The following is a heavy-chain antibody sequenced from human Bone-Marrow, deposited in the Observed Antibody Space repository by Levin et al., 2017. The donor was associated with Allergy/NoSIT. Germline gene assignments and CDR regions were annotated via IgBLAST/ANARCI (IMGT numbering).Heavy chain of an antibody. CDR1: NGSISSSDYY. Sequence: SQTLSLTCTVSNGSISSSDYYFGWIRRPPGRGLQWIATVSDSGTTYYNPSLKSRVTVSVDTSENQVSLRVSSVTAADTALYYCAGMRRGHYDAFDVWGQGTKVTVSS. V-gene: IGHV4-39*01. D-gene: IGHD3-22*01. CDR3: AGMRRGHYDAFDV. CDR2: VSDSGTT. J-gene: IGHJ3*01.